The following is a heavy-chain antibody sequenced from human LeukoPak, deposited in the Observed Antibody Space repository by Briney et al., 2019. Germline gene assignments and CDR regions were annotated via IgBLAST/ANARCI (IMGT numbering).Heavy chain of an antibody. J-gene: IGHJ3*02. V-gene: IGHV6-1*01. Sequence: SQTLSLTCAISGDSVSSNSAAWNWIRQSPSRGLEWLGRTYYRSKWYNDYAVSVKRRITINPDTSKNQFSLQLNSVTPEDTAVYYCARSYYDILTGYHWDAFDIWGQGTMVTVSS. CDR1: GDSVSSNSAA. CDR3: ARSYYDILTGYHWDAFDI. D-gene: IGHD3-9*01. CDR2: TYYRSKWYN.